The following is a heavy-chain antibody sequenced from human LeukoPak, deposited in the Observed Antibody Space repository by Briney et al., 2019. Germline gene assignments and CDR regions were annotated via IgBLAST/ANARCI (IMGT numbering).Heavy chain of an antibody. J-gene: IGHJ4*02. CDR1: GGSISNYY. CDR2: IYTSGTT. D-gene: IGHD2-2*01. CDR3: ARGQYQYYFDY. Sequence: PSETLSLTCTVSGGSISNYYWSWIRQPAGKGLEWIGRIYTSGTTNSNPSLKSRVTVSVDTAKNQFSLKLSSVTAADTAVYYCARGQYQYYFDYWGQGTLVTVSS. V-gene: IGHV4-4*07.